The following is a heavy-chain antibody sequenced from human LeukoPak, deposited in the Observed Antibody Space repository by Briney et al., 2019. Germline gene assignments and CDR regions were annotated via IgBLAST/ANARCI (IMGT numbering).Heavy chain of an antibody. D-gene: IGHD3-22*01. CDR3: ARGGTEIYYRYYGMDV. V-gene: IGHV3-9*01. CDR1: GFTFDDYA. J-gene: IGHJ6*02. CDR2: ISWNSGSI. Sequence: GGSLRLSCAASGFTFDDYAMHWVRQAPGKGLEWVSGISWNSGSIGYADSVKGRFTISRDNAKNSLYLQMNSLRAEDTAVYYCARGGTEIYYRYYGMDVWGQGTTVTVSS.